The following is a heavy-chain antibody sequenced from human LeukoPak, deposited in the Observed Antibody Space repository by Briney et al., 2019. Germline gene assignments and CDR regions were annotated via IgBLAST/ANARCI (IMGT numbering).Heavy chain of an antibody. CDR1: GYTFTSYG. CDR3: ERETSLSLRSFDY. J-gene: IGHJ4*02. V-gene: IGHV1-18*01. D-gene: IGHD5/OR15-5a*01. CDR2: ISGYNGKT. Sequence: ASVKVSCKASGYTFTSYGISWVRQAPGQGLEWMGWISGYNGKTKYAQKLQGRVTMTTDTSTSTAYMELRSLRSEDTAVYYCERETSLSLRSFDYWGQGTLVTVSS.